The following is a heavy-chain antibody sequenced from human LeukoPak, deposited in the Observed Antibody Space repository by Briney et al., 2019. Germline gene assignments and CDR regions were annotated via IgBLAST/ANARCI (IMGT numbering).Heavy chain of an antibody. Sequence: ASVKVSCKASGYTCTSYDISWVRQAPGQGLEWMGWITAYNGNTNYAQKLQGRVTMTTDTSTSTVYMELRSLRSDDAAVYYCARILEAAMSTYAMDVWGQGTTVTVSS. CDR1: GYTCTSYD. J-gene: IGHJ6*02. D-gene: IGHD3-16*01. CDR3: ARILEAAMSTYAMDV. V-gene: IGHV1-18*01. CDR2: ITAYNGNT.